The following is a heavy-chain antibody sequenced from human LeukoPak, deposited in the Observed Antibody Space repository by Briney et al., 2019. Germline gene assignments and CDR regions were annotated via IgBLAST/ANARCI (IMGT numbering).Heavy chain of an antibody. CDR1: GGTFSSYA. J-gene: IGHJ5*02. Sequence: SVKVSCKASGGTFSSYAISWVRQAPGQGLEWMGGIIPIFGTANYAQKFQGRVTITADESTSTAYMEQSSLRSEDTAVYYCARTLYCSSTSCFNWFDPWGQGTLVTVSS. D-gene: IGHD2-2*01. V-gene: IGHV1-69*13. CDR3: ARTLYCSSTSCFNWFDP. CDR2: IIPIFGTA.